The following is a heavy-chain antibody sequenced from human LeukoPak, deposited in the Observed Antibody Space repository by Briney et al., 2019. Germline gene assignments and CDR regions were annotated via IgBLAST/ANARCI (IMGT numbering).Heavy chain of an antibody. CDR2: MNPNSGNT. J-gene: IGHJ3*02. Sequence: ASVKVSCKASGYTFTSYDINWVRQATGQGLEWMGWMNPNSGNTGYAQKFQGRVTITRNTSISTAYMELSSLRSEDTAVYYCAADRYYYDSSGYYRAFDIWGQGTMVTVSS. CDR3: AADRYYYDSSGYYRAFDI. CDR1: GYTFTSYD. D-gene: IGHD3-22*01. V-gene: IGHV1-8*03.